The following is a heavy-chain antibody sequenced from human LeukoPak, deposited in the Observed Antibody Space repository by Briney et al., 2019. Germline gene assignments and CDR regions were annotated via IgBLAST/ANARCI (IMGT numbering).Heavy chain of an antibody. J-gene: IGHJ4*02. D-gene: IGHD3-9*01. Sequence: GGSLRLSCTASGFTFNSYSMNWVRQAPGKGLEWVSSTSSSSSYIYYADSVKGRFTISRDNAKKSLYLQMNRLRAEDTAVYFCARADTSDILTGYSDYWGQGTLVSVSS. CDR3: ARADTSDILTGYSDY. CDR1: GFTFNSYS. V-gene: IGHV3-21*01. CDR2: TSSSSSYI.